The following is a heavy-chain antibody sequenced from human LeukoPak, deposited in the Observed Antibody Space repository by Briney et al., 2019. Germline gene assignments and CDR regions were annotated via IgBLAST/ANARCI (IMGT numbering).Heavy chain of an antibody. J-gene: IGHJ4*02. CDR1: GFTFSSYG. CDR2: IRFDGVVK. D-gene: IGHD3-10*01. V-gene: IGHV3-30*02. Sequence: GGSLRLSCAASGFTFSSYGMNWVRQAPGKGLEWVAFIRFDGVVKYYADSVKGRFTISRDNSKNTLDVQMSSLRAEDTAVYYCAKDGPYYGTGAMYYFDYWGQGTPVTVSS. CDR3: AKDGPYYGTGAMYYFDY.